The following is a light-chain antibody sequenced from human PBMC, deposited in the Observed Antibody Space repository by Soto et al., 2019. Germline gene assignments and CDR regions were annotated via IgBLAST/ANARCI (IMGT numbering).Light chain of an antibody. CDR1: KSISTY. J-gene: IGKJ2*01. CDR3: QQSNSSAYA. Sequence: DIRMTQSPSSLSASVGDRVNITCRASKSISTYFNWYQHKPGTAPNLLIYGAYLLQSGVPSRFTGSGSRRDFTRTTSTLKPKDAATYVCQQSNSSAYAFSHGTRLEI. V-gene: IGKV1-39*01. CDR2: GAY.